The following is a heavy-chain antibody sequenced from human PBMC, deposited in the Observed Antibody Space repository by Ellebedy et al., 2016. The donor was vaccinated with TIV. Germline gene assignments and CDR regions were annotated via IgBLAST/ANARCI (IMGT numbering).Heavy chain of an antibody. V-gene: IGHV4-59*01. CDR2: ISYRGSP. Sequence: MPSETLSLTCTVSGGSISPYYWSWIRQPPGKGLEWIGYISYRGSPNYNPSLKSRVAISVDTSKNQFSLRLNSVTAADTAVYFCARVVWQQPVSYAFDVWGRGTMVIVSS. J-gene: IGHJ3*01. CDR3: ARVVWQQPVSYAFDV. CDR1: GGSISPYY. D-gene: IGHD6-13*01.